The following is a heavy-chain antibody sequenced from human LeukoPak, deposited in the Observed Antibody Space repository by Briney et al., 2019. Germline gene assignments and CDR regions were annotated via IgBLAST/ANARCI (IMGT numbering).Heavy chain of an antibody. CDR1: GGSISSANYY. D-gene: IGHD3-10*01. J-gene: IGHJ5*02. CDR3: ARDTGQYAPGTPGFTRFDP. V-gene: IGHV4-39*07. CDR2: VYYSGST. Sequence: SETLSLTCTVSGGSISSANYYWGWIRQPPGKGLEWIGSVYYSGSTYYNPSLKSRVIVSLAMSQNQFSLRLTSVTAADTAVYYCARDTGQYAPGTPGFTRFDPWGQGALVTVSS.